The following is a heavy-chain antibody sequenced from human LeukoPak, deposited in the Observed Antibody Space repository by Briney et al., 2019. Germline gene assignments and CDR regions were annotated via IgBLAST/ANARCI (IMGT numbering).Heavy chain of an antibody. Sequence: GGSLRLSCAASGFTFSNYAMSWVRQAPGKGLEWVSAISGSGESTYYADSVKGRFTISRDNSKNTLYLQMNTVRADDTAVYYRAKASYGSGSYYTSLADWGQGTLVTVSS. CDR1: GFTFSNYA. CDR2: ISGSGEST. CDR3: AKASYGSGSYYTSLAD. V-gene: IGHV3-23*01. D-gene: IGHD3-10*01. J-gene: IGHJ4*02.